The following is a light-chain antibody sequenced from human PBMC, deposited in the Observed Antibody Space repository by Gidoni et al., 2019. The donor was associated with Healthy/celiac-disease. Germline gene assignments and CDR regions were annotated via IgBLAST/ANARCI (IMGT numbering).Light chain of an antibody. Sequence: EIVLTQAPGTLSLAPGDRATLSCRASQSGSSSYLAWYQQNPGQAPRLLIYGASSRATGIPDRFSGSGSGTDFTLTISRLEPEDFAVYYCQQYGSSPITFGQGTRLEIK. CDR2: GAS. J-gene: IGKJ5*01. CDR1: QSGSSSY. V-gene: IGKV3-20*01. CDR3: QQYGSSPIT.